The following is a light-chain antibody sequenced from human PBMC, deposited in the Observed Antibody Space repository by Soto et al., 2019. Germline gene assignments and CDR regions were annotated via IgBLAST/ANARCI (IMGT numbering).Light chain of an antibody. CDR3: QQSYSTPYT. V-gene: IGKV1-39*01. CDR2: AAA. CDR1: QSISSN. J-gene: IGKJ2*01. Sequence: DIQMTQSPSSLSASVGDRVTITCRASQSISSNLNWYQQKPGKAPKLLIYAAASLQSGGPSRFSGSGSGTDFTLTISSLQPEDFATYYCQQSYSTPYTFGQGTKLEIK.